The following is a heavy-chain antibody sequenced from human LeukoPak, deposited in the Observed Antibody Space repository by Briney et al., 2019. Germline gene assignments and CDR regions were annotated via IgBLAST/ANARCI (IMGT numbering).Heavy chain of an antibody. CDR1: GGSFSGYY. J-gene: IGHJ6*02. CDR2: INHSGST. CDR3: ARGVGLSLGELSLLFLYYYGMDV. D-gene: IGHD3-16*02. V-gene: IGHV4-34*01. Sequence: SETLSLTCAVYGGSFSGYYWSWIRQPPGKGLEWIGEINHSGSTNYNPSLKSRVTISVDTSKNQFSLKLSSVTAADTAVYYCARGVGLSLGELSLLFLYYYGMDVWGQGTTVTVSS.